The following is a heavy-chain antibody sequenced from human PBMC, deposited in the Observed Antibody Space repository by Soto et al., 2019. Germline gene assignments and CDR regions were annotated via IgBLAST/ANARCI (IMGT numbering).Heavy chain of an antibody. CDR3: VRGGSNYAS. V-gene: IGHV3-7*01. J-gene: IGHJ5*02. CDR1: GCTFSDSW. D-gene: IGHD4-4*01. Sequence: EVQLVESGGGLVQPGGSLRLSCTASGCTFSDSWMTWVRQAPGKGLEWVARIKPDESEKKYADSVKGRFSISRDNAKNSMYLQMDSLRGEDTAVYYCVRGGSNYASWGQGTLVTVSS. CDR2: IKPDESEK.